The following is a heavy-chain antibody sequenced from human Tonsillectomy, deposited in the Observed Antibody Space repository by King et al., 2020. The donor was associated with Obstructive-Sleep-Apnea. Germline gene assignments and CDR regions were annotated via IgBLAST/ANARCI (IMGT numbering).Heavy chain of an antibody. V-gene: IGHV3-9*01. CDR3: AKVPSTAMEYYFDY. J-gene: IGHJ4*02. D-gene: IGHD5-18*01. Sequence: VQLVESGGGLVQPGRSLRLSCAASGFTFDDYAMHWVRQAPGKGLEWVSGISWNSGSIGYADSVKGRFTISRDNAKNSLYLQMNSLRAEDTALYYCAKVPSTAMEYYFDYWGQGTLVTVSS. CDR2: ISWNSGSI. CDR1: GFTFDDYA.